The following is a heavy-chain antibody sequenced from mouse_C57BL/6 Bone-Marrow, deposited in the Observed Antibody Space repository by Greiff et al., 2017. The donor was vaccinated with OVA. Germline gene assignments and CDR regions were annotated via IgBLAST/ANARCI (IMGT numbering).Heavy chain of an antibody. CDR2: IYPGDGDT. CDR3: ARPYEGDY. V-gene: IGHV1-80*01. CDR1: GYAFSSYW. D-gene: IGHD2-3*01. Sequence: VKLMESGAELVKPGASVKISCKASGYAFSSYWMNWVKQRPGKGLEWIGQIYPGDGDTNYNGKFKGKATLTADKSSSTAYMQLSSLTSEDSAVYFCARPYEGDYWGQGTSVTVSS. J-gene: IGHJ4*01.